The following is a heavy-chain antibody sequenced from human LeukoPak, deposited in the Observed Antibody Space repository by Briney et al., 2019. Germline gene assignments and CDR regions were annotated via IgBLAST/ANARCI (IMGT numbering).Heavy chain of an antibody. Sequence: ASVTVSYTASVYSFSTYGISWVRQAPGQGLEWMGWISPYDGNTKYSQKFQGRVTLTTETSTTTAYMELRNLRSDDTAVYYCAREGDWGQGTLVTVSS. CDR3: AREGD. CDR2: ISPYDGNT. V-gene: IGHV1-18*01. CDR1: VYSFSTYG. J-gene: IGHJ1*01.